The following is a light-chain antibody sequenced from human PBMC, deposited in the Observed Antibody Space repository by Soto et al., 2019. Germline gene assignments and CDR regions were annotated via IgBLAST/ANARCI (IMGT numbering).Light chain of an antibody. Sequence: IHMSQTPSTMSGSVGDRFIINCRSSQTISSWLAWYQQKPGKDHKIMIYKASTLKSGVKSRFSGSGSGTEFTLTIRSLQSEDFVAYYCKKYNNWPQKFGQGTTVDIK. CDR3: KKYNNWPQK. V-gene: IGKV1-5*03. J-gene: IGKJ1*01. CDR1: QTISSW. CDR2: KAS.